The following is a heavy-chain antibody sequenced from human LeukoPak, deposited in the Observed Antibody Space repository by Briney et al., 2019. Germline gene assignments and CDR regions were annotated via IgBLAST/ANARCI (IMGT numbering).Heavy chain of an antibody. CDR2: ISYDGSNK. V-gene: IGHV3-30*17. CDR3: ARGRGYFDY. Sequence: GGSLRLSCAASGFTFSSYAMHWVRQAAGKGLEWVAVISYDGSNKYYADSVKGRFTISRDNSKNTLYLQMNSLRAEDTAVYYCARGRGYFDYWGQGTLVTVSS. CDR1: GFTFSSYA. J-gene: IGHJ4*02.